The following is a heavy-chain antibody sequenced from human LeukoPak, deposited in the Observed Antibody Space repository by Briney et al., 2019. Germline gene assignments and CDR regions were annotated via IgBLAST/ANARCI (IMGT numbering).Heavy chain of an antibody. CDR3: ATLYGDYADYFDY. J-gene: IGHJ4*02. CDR1: GFTFSNYW. V-gene: IGHV3-53*01. CDR2: IYSGGST. Sequence: GGSLRLSCEGSGFTFSNYWMRWVRQAPGKGLEWVSVIYSGGSTYYADSVKGRFTISRDNSKNTLYLQMNSLRAEDTAVYYCATLYGDYADYFDYWGQGTLVTVSS. D-gene: IGHD4-17*01.